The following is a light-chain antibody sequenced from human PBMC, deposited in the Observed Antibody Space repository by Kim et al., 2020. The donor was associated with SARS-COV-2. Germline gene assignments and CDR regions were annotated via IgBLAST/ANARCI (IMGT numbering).Light chain of an antibody. CDR1: QSVSSSY. CDR2: GAS. J-gene: IGKJ2*01. CDR3: QQYGSSPQT. V-gene: IGKV3-20*01. Sequence: EIVLTQSPGTLSLSPGERATLSCRASQSVSSSYLAWYQQKPGQAPRLLIYGASSRATGIPDRFSGSGSGTDFTLTISRLEPEDFAVYFCQQYGSSPQTLGQGTRRE.